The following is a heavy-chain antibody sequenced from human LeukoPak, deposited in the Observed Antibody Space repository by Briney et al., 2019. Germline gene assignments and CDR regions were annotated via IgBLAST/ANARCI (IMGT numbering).Heavy chain of an antibody. CDR1: GFTFRWYS. CDR2: IKEDGSEK. CDR3: VTRRGGY. D-gene: IGHD3-10*01. J-gene: IGHJ4*02. V-gene: IGHV3-7*01. Sequence: PGGSLRLSCVASGFTFRWYSMSWVRQAPGKGLEWVANIKEDGSEKYYVDSVKGRFTISRDNAKNSLYLQMNSLRAEDTAVYYCVTRRGGYWGQGTLVTVSS.